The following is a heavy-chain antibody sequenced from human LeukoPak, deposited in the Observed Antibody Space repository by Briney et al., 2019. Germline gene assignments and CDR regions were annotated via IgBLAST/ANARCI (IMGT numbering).Heavy chain of an antibody. V-gene: IGHV3-21*01. Sequence: GGSLRLSCAASGFTFSSYSMNWVRQAPGKGLEWVSSISSSSSYIYYADSVKGRFTISRDNAKNSLYLQMNSLRAEDTAVYYCARGVNYYYYMDVWGKGTTVTVSS. CDR2: ISSSSSYI. J-gene: IGHJ6*03. CDR3: ARGVNYYYYMDV. CDR1: GFTFSSYS.